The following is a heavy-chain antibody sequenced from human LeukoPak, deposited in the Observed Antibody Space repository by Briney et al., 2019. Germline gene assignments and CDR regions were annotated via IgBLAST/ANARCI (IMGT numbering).Heavy chain of an antibody. Sequence: ASVKVSCKASGYTFTSYYMHWVRQAPGQGLEWMGIINPSGGSTSYAQKFQGRVTMTRDTSISTAYMELSRLRSDDTAVYYCARDLPAGGFDYWGQGTLVTVSS. CDR1: GYTFTSYY. J-gene: IGHJ4*02. CDR2: INPSGGST. D-gene: IGHD3-10*01. CDR3: ARDLPAGGFDY. V-gene: IGHV1-46*01.